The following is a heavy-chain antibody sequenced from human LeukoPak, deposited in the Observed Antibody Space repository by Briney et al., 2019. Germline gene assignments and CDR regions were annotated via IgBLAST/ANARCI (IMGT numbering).Heavy chain of an antibody. CDR2: ISGSGGST. V-gene: IGHV3-23*01. Sequence: QPGGSLRLSCAGSGFTFSDFWMSWVRQAPGKGLEWVSAISGSGGSTYYADSVKGRFTISRDNSKNTLYLQMNSLRAEDTAVYYCAKDPFWSGYYTNPDFDYWGQGTLVTVSS. CDR3: AKDPFWSGYYTNPDFDY. CDR1: GFTFSDFW. J-gene: IGHJ4*02. D-gene: IGHD3-3*01.